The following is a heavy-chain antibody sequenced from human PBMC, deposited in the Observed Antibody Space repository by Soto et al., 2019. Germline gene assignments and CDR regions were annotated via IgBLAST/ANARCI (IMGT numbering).Heavy chain of an antibody. CDR2: IIPIFGTA. Sequence: QVQLVQSGAEVKKPGSSVKVSCKASGGTFSSYAISWVRQAPGQGLEWMGGIIPIFGTANYAQKFQGRVRITADESTSTAYMELSRLRSEDTAVYYCARRLDSGYDLNWFDRWGQGTLVTVSS. J-gene: IGHJ5*02. D-gene: IGHD5-12*01. CDR3: ARRLDSGYDLNWFDR. CDR1: GGTFSSYA. V-gene: IGHV1-69*01.